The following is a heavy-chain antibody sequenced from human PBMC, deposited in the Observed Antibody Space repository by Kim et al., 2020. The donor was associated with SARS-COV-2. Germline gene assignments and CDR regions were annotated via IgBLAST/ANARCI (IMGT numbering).Heavy chain of an antibody. Sequence: SGPTLVNPTQTLTLTCTFSGFSLSTSGVGVGWIRQPPGKALEWLALIYWDDDKRYSPSLKSRLTITKDTSKNQVVLTMTNMDPVDTATYYCAHTFPWFGEFSLRGHNLFDPWGQGTLVTVSS. J-gene: IGHJ5*02. V-gene: IGHV2-5*02. CDR1: GFSLSTSGVG. D-gene: IGHD3-10*01. CDR2: IYWDDDK. CDR3: AHTFPWFGEFSLRGHNLFDP.